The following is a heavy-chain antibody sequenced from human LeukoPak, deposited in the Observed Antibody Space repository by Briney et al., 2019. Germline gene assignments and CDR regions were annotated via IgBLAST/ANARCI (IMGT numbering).Heavy chain of an antibody. Sequence: GGSLRLSCAASGFTFSSYSMNWVRQAPGKGLEWVSYISSSSSTIYYADSVKGRFTISRDNAKNSLYLQTSSLRDEDTAVYYCARASRLGPVILDYWGQGTLVTVSS. CDR2: ISSSSSTI. CDR3: ARASRLGPVILDY. V-gene: IGHV3-48*02. J-gene: IGHJ4*02. CDR1: GFTFSSYS. D-gene: IGHD2/OR15-2a*01.